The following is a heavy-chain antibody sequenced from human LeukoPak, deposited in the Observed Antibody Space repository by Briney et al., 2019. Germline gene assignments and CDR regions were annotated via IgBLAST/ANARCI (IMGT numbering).Heavy chain of an antibody. J-gene: IGHJ4*02. CDR1: GGSISSGGYY. CDR3: VRGTARVAAVDYYFDY. Sequence: SETLSLTCTVSGGSISSGGYYWSWIRQHPGKGLEWIGYIYYSGSTYYNPSLKSRVTISVDTSKNQFSLKLSSVTAADTAVYYCVRGTARVAAVDYYFDYWGQGTLVTVSS. V-gene: IGHV4-31*03. D-gene: IGHD6-13*01. CDR2: IYYSGST.